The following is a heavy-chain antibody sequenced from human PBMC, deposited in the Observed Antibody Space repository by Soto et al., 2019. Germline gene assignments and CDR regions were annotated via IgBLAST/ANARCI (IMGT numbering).Heavy chain of an antibody. J-gene: IGHJ3*02. CDR1: GFTFSSYA. Sequence: EVQLLESGGGLVQPGGSLRLYCAASGFTFSSYAMSWVRQAPGKGLEWVSAISGSGGSTYYADSVKGRFTISRDNSKNTLYLQMNSLRAEDTAVYYCAKVILWFGESLDAFDIWGQGTMVTVSS. D-gene: IGHD3-10*01. CDR2: ISGSGGST. V-gene: IGHV3-23*01. CDR3: AKVILWFGESLDAFDI.